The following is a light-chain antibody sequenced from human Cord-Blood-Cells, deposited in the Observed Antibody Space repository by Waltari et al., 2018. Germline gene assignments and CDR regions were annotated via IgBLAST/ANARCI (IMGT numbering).Light chain of an antibody. CDR2: EGS. J-gene: IGLJ3*02. Sequence: QSALTQPASVSGSPGQSITISCTGTSSDVGSYNLVSWYQQHPGKAPKLMIYEGSKRRSGGSKRFSGSKSGNTASLTISGLQAEDEADYYCCSYAGSSTWVFGGGTKLTVL. CDR1: SSDVGSYNL. V-gene: IGLV2-23*01. CDR3: CSYAGSSTWV.